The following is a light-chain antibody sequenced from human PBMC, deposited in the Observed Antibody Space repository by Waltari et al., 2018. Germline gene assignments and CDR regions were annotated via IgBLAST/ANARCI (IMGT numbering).Light chain of an antibody. CDR2: DAP. CDR3: EQYYNTPRT. Sequence: DIQMTQSPSSLSASVGDKVTITCRASQAITNSLAWYQHKPGMAPKLLLYDAPRVESGVPSRFSGSGSGTHYTLTISSLQPEDAATYYCEQYYNTPRTFGQGTKLEI. CDR1: QAITNS. J-gene: IGKJ2*02. V-gene: IGKV1-NL1*01.